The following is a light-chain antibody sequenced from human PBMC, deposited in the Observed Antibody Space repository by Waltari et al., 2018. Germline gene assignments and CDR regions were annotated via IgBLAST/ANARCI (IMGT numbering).Light chain of an antibody. J-gene: IGLJ2*01. CDR1: SSNIGAGYD. Sequence: QSVLTQPPSVSGAPGQRVTISCTGRSSNIGAGYDVLWYQQLPGTAPKRLIYGNSSRPSGVPDRFPGSKSGTSASLTITGLQAEDEADYYCQSYDSSLSVVVFGGGTKLTVL. V-gene: IGLV1-40*01. CDR2: GNS. CDR3: QSYDSSLSVVV.